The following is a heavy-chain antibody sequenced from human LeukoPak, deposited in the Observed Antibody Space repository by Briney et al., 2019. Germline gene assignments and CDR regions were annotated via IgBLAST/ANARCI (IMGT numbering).Heavy chain of an antibody. Sequence: ASVKVSCKASGYTFTGYYMHWVRQAPGQGLEWMGIINPSGGSTSYAQKFQGRVTMTRDTSTSAVYMELSSLRSEDTAVYYCAKDRLSLWFGESHWGQGTLVTVSS. CDR2: INPSGGST. CDR1: GYTFTGYY. J-gene: IGHJ4*02. D-gene: IGHD3-10*01. CDR3: AKDRLSLWFGESH. V-gene: IGHV1-46*01.